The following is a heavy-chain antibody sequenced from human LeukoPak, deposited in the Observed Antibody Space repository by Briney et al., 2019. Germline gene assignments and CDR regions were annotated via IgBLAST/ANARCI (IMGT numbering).Heavy chain of an antibody. D-gene: IGHD3-9*01. CDR3: VKFSGDYDILTGRGARDI. Sequence: GGSLRLSCVASGFTFSSYAMHWVRQAPGKGLEYVSAISSNGGSTYYADSVKGRFTISRDNSKNTLYLQMSSLRAEDTAVYYCVKFSGDYDILTGRGARDIWGQGTMVTVSS. V-gene: IGHV3-64D*06. J-gene: IGHJ3*02. CDR2: ISSNGGST. CDR1: GFTFSSYA.